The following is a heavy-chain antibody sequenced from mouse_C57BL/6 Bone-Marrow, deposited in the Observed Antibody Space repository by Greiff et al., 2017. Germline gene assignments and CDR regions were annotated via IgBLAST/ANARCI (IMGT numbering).Heavy chain of an antibody. Sequence: QVKLQQSGPGLVQPSQSLSITCTVSGFSLTSYGVHWVRQSPGKGLEWLGVIWRGGSTDYNADFMSRLSITKDNSKSQLCFKMNSLQADDTAISYIAKPHGDLYYFDYWGQGPTLTVSS. CDR2: IWRGGST. CDR1: GFSLTSYG. J-gene: IGHJ2*01. V-gene: IGHV2-5*01. D-gene: IGHD3-3*01. CDR3: AKPHGDLYYFDY.